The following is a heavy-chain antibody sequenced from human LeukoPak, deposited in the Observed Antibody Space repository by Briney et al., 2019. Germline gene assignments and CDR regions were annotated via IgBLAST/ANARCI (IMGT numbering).Heavy chain of an antibody. D-gene: IGHD6-6*01. Sequence: SQTLSLTCAVSGGSISSGGYSWSWIRQPPGKGLEWIGEINHSGSTNYNPSLKSRVTISVDTSKNQFSLKLSSVTAADTAVYYCARAGVAARRIDYWGQGTLVTVSS. CDR1: GGSISSGGYS. J-gene: IGHJ4*02. V-gene: IGHV4-30-2*01. CDR2: INHSGST. CDR3: ARAGVAARRIDY.